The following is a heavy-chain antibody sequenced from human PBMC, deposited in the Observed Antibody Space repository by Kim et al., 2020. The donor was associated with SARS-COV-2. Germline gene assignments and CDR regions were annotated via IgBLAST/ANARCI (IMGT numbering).Heavy chain of an antibody. CDR1: GGTFSSYA. V-gene: IGHV1-69*13. CDR3: ARGRANSVWWFVRWFDP. Sequence: SVKVSCKASGGTFSSYAISWVRQAPGQGLEWMGGIIPIFGTANYAQKFQGRVTITADESTSTAYMELSSLRSEDTAVYYCARGRANSVWWFVRWFDPWGQGTLVTVSS. D-gene: IGHD1-26*01. CDR2: IIPIFGTA. J-gene: IGHJ5*02.